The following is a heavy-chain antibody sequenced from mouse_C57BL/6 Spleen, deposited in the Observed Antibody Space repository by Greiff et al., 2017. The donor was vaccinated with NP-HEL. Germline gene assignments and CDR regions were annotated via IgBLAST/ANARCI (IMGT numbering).Heavy chain of an antibody. CDR3: ARSSSNYGYAMDY. J-gene: IGHJ4*01. Sequence: QVQLKQSGAELVKPGASVKISCKASGYAFSSYWMNWVKQRPGKGLEWIGQIYPGDGDTNYNGKFKGKATLTADKSSSTAYMQLSSLTSEDSAVYFCARSSSNYGYAMDYWGQGTSVTVSS. D-gene: IGHD2-5*01. CDR1: GYAFSSYW. V-gene: IGHV1-80*01. CDR2: IYPGDGDT.